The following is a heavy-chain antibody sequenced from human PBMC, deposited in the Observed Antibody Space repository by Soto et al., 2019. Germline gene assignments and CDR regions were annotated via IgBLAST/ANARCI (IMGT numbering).Heavy chain of an antibody. V-gene: IGHV3-33*06. J-gene: IGHJ4*02. CDR1: GFPFSSYG. D-gene: IGHD3-9*01. Sequence: PGGSLRLSCAASGFPFSSYGMHWVRQAPGKGLEWVAVISDSGSDKYYADSVKGRFTISRDNSKNTLYLQMNSLRAEDTAVYYCAKDRVFDWLFSLFDYWGQGTLVTVSS. CDR3: AKDRVFDWLFSLFDY. CDR2: ISDSGSDK.